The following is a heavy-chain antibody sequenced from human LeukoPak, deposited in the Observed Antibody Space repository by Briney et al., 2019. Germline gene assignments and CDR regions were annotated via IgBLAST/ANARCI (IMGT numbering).Heavy chain of an antibody. Sequence: KTGGSLRLSCAASGFTFSSYSMNWVRQAPGKGLEWVSSISSSSSYIYYADSVKGRFTISRDNAKNSLYLQMNSLRAEDTAVYYCVTPVRYCSGGSCRGVFQHWGQGTLVTVSS. J-gene: IGHJ1*01. CDR1: GFTFSSYS. CDR2: ISSSSSYI. V-gene: IGHV3-21*01. D-gene: IGHD2-15*01. CDR3: VTPVRYCSGGSCRGVFQH.